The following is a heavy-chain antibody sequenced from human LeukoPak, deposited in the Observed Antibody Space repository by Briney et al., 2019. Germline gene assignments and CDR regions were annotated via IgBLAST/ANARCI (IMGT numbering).Heavy chain of an antibody. CDR2: VHLDGRT. CDR1: CRSVINTNW. CDR3: AREGGFYRCLDY. V-gene: IGHV4-4*02. D-gene: IGHD2-15*01. J-gene: IGHJ4*02. Sequence: SETLSLTCRLSCRSVINTNWWTWVRQPPGKGLEWIGEVHLDGRTNYNPSLESRLSMSVDVSENQVSLKLTSVTAADTAVHYCAREGGFYRCLDYSGQGPLVTVFS.